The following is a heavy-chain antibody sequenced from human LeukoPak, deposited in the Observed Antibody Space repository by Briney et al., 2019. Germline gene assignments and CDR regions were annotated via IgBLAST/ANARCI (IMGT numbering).Heavy chain of an antibody. Sequence: SVKVSCKASGGTFSSYAISWVRQAPGQGLEWMGRIIPILGIANYAQEFQGRVTITADKSTSTAYMELSSLRSEDTAVYYCARGMERAAGTNYYYGMDVWGQGTTVTVSS. CDR3: ARGMERAAGTNYYYGMDV. CDR2: IIPILGIA. CDR1: GGTFSSYA. J-gene: IGHJ6*02. V-gene: IGHV1-69*04. D-gene: IGHD6-13*01.